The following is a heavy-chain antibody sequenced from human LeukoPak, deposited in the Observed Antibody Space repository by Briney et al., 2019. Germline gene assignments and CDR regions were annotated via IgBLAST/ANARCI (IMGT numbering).Heavy chain of an antibody. V-gene: IGHV3-49*04. CDR1: GFTFSDYA. CDR3: TRDGRGLHPFSDY. Sequence: PGGSLRLSCAASGFTFSDYAMSWVRQAPGKGLEWVGFIRSKAYGGTTEYAASVKGRFTISRDDSKSIAYLQMNSLKTEDTAVYYCTRDGRGLHPFSDYWGQGTLVTVSS. J-gene: IGHJ4*02. CDR2: IRSKAYGGTT. D-gene: IGHD5-24*01.